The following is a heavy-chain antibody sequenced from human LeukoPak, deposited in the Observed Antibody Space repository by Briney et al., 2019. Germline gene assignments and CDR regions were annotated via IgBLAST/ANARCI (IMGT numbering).Heavy chain of an antibody. D-gene: IGHD5-12*01. V-gene: IGHV1-24*01. CDR2: FDPEDGET. CDR3: ATDVGDIGAFDY. CDR1: GYTFTSYY. Sequence: ASVKVSCKASGYTFTSYYMHWVRQAPGKGLEWMGGFDPEDGETIYAQKFQGRVTMTEDTSTDTAYMELSSLRSEDTAVYYSATDVGDIGAFDYWGQGTLVTVSS. J-gene: IGHJ4*02.